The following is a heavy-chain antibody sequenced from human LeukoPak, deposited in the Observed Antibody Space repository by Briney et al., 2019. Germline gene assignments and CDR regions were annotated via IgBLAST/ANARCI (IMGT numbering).Heavy chain of an antibody. J-gene: IGHJ6*02. CDR2: IENNGRST. Sequence: QPGGSLRLSCEASGFTFNNYWMHWVHQAPGKGLVWVSHIENNGRSTNYADSVKGRFTISRDNTRNTLSLEMNNLRAEDTAVYYCAREKVVASQYYYYGMDVWGQGTTVTVSS. D-gene: IGHD2-15*01. V-gene: IGHV3-74*01. CDR1: GFTFNNYW. CDR3: AREKVVASQYYYYGMDV.